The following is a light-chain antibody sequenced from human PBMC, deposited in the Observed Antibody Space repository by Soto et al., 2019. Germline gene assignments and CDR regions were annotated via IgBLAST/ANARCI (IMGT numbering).Light chain of an antibody. V-gene: IGLV1-44*01. Sequence: QSVLTQPPSASGTPGQRVTISCSGSSSNIGSHTVNWYQHLPGTAPKLLLYSSNLRPSGVPDRVSGSKSGTSASLAISGLRPEDEADYYCAAWDGSLGGVVFGGGTKVTVL. CDR2: SSN. J-gene: IGLJ2*01. CDR1: SSNIGSHT. CDR3: AAWDGSLGGVV.